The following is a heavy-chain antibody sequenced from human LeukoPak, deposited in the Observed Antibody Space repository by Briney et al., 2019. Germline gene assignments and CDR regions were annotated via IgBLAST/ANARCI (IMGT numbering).Heavy chain of an antibody. CDR1: GFTFDDYA. V-gene: IGHV3-43D*03. Sequence: GGSLRLSCAASGFTFDDYAMHWVRQAPGKGLEWVSLISWDGGSTYYADSVKGRFTISRDNSKNSLYLQMNSLRAEDTALYYCAKDIGQIAVIYNSDYWGQGTLVTVSS. CDR2: ISWDGGST. D-gene: IGHD1-14*01. J-gene: IGHJ4*02. CDR3: AKDIGQIAVIYNSDY.